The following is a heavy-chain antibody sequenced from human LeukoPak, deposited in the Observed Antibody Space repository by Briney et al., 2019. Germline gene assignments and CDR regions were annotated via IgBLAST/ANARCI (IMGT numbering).Heavy chain of an antibody. V-gene: IGHV1-2*02. J-gene: IGHJ4*02. Sequence: ASVKVSCKASGYTFTDYYLHWVRQAPGQGLEWMGWINPNSGGTNYAQKFRGRVTMTRDTSISTAYMELTSLRSDDAAVYYCARVQFGYYGSSGYYWGQGTLVTVSS. D-gene: IGHD3-22*01. CDR3: ARVQFGYYGSSGYY. CDR2: INPNSGGT. CDR1: GYTFTDYY.